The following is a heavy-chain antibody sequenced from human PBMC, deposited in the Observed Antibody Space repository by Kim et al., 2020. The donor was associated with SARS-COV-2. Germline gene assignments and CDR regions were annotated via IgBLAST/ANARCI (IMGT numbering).Heavy chain of an antibody. V-gene: IGHV3-23*01. D-gene: IGHD5-12*01. J-gene: IGHJ4*02. CDR3: AKGGRDGYKEFAY. Sequence: YACTVKGRFTISRDNSKNTLYLQMNSLRAEDTAVYYCAKGGRDGYKEFAYWGQGTLVTVSS.